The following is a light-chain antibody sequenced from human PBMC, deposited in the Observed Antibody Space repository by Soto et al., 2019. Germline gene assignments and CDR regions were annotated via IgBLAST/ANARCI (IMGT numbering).Light chain of an antibody. CDR2: WAS. V-gene: IGKV3-15*01. Sequence: EIVMTQSPATLSVSPGERATLSCRASQSVSSNLAWYQQKPGQPPKLLIYWASTRESGVPDRFSGSGSGTDFTLTISSLQAEDVAVYFCHQYFSTPPIFGGGTKVDIK. CDR1: QSVSSN. J-gene: IGKJ4*01. CDR3: HQYFSTPPI.